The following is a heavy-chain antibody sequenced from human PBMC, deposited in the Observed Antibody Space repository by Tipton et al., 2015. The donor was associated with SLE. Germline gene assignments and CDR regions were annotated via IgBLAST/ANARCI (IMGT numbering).Heavy chain of an antibody. CDR1: GFMFSNYW. CDR2: MKQDASEI. CDR3: AHRGTSSGYYYYFDY. D-gene: IGHD3-22*01. Sequence: GSLRLSCAASGFMFSNYWMSWVRQAPGKGLEWVANMKQDASEIYYVYSVKGRFTISRDNARNSLFLQMNSLRAEDTAVYYCAHRGTSSGYYYYFDYWGQGTLVTVSS. V-gene: IGHV3-7*03. J-gene: IGHJ4*02.